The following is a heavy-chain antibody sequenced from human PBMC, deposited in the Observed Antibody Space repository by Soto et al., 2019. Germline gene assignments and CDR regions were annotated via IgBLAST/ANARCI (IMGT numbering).Heavy chain of an antibody. CDR1: GYSFTSYW. CDR2: IDPSDSYT. Sequence: GESLKISFKGSGYSFTSYWISWVRQMPGKGLEWMGRIDPSDSYTNYSPSFQGHVTISADKSISTAYLQWSSLKASDTAMYYCARHGVIPRGWFDPWGQGTLVTVSS. V-gene: IGHV5-10-1*01. J-gene: IGHJ5*02. CDR3: ARHGVIPRGWFDP. D-gene: IGHD2-21*01.